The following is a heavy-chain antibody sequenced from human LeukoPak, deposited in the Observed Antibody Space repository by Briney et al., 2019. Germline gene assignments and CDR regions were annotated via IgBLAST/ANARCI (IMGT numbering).Heavy chain of an antibody. CDR1: GYTFTSYG. J-gene: IGHJ4*02. CDR3: ARRGYSYGQYYFDY. Sequence: ASVKVSCKASGYTFTSYGISWVRQAPGQGLEWMGWINTNTGNPTYAQGFTGRFVFSVDTSVSTAYLQISNLKAEDTAVYYCARRGYSYGQYYFDYWGQGTLVTVSS. V-gene: IGHV7-4-1*02. CDR2: INTNTGNP. D-gene: IGHD5-18*01.